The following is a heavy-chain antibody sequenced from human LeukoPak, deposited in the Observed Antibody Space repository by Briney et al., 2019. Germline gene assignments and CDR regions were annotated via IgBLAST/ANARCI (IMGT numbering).Heavy chain of an antibody. CDR3: ARLWFGEFFNPSWFDP. V-gene: IGHV4-59*01. D-gene: IGHD3-10*01. CDR1: GGSISSYY. J-gene: IGHJ5*02. CDR2: IYYSGST. Sequence: SETLSLTCTVSGGSISSYYWSWIRQPPGKGLEWIGYIYYSGSTNYNPSLKSRVTISVDTSKNQFSLKLSSVTAADTAVYYCARLWFGEFFNPSWFDPWGQGTLVTVSS.